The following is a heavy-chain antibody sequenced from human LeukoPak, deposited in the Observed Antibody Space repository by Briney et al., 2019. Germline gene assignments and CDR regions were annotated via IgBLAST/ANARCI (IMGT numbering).Heavy chain of an antibody. D-gene: IGHD2-21*01. CDR2: ISGSGGST. CDR3: AKRYCGGDCYFDY. V-gene: IGHV3-23*01. Sequence: GGSLRLSCAASGFTVSSNYMSWVRQAPGKGLEWVSAISGSGGSTYYADSVKGRFTISRDNSKNTLYLQMNSLRAEDTAVYYCAKRYCGGDCYFDYWGQGTLVTVSS. CDR1: GFTVSSNY. J-gene: IGHJ4*02.